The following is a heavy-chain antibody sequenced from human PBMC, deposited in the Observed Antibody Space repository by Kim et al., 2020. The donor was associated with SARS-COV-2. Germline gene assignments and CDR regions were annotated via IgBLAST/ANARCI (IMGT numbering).Heavy chain of an antibody. CDR2: IWYDGSNK. Sequence: GGSLRLSCAASGFTFSSYGMHWVRQAPGKGLEWVAVIWYDGSNKYYADSVKGRFTISRDNSKNTLYLQMNSLRAEDTAVYYCARAAAVLFYFDYWGQGTLVTVSS. J-gene: IGHJ4*02. CDR3: ARAAAVLFYFDY. V-gene: IGHV3-33*01. D-gene: IGHD6-13*01. CDR1: GFTFSSYG.